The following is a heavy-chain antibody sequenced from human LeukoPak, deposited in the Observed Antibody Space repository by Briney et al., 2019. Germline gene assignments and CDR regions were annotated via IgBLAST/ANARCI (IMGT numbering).Heavy chain of an antibody. Sequence: GGSLRLSCAASGFTFSSYGVHWVRQAPGKGLEWVAVISYDGGNKYYADSVKGRFTISRDNSKNTLYLQMNSLRAEDTAVYYCAKLLNIVVVVAATPPDAFDIWGQGTMVTVSS. CDR1: GFTFSSYG. V-gene: IGHV3-30*18. J-gene: IGHJ3*02. D-gene: IGHD2-15*01. CDR2: ISYDGGNK. CDR3: AKLLNIVVVVAATPPDAFDI.